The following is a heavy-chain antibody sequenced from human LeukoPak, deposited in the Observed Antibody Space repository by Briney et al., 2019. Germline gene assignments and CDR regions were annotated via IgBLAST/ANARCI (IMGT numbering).Heavy chain of an antibody. J-gene: IGHJ3*02. CDR2: IFSNGDK. CDR3: ARILTDLPDAFDI. CDR1: GFSLSNARVG. V-gene: IGHV2-26*01. Sequence: SGPTLVNPTETLTLTCTVSGFSLSNARVGVSWIRQPPGKPLAWLAHIFSNGDKSSTTSLKSRLTISKDTSKSQVVLTMTNMDPVDTATYFCARILTDLPDAFDIWDQGTMVTVSS.